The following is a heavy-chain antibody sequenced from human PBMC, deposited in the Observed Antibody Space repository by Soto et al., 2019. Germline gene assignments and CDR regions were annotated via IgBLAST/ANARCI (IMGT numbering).Heavy chain of an antibody. CDR2: INSDGSST. V-gene: IGHV3-74*01. CDR1: GFTFISYW. J-gene: IGHJ4*02. Sequence: EVQLVESGGGLVQPGGSLRLSFAASGFTFISYWMHWVRQAPGKGLVWVSRINSDGSSTSYAHSVKGRFTISRDNAKNALDLQMNNLRAEDTAVYYCARFPTTNSIAALDYWGQGTLVTVSS. D-gene: IGHD6-6*01. CDR3: ARFPTTNSIAALDY.